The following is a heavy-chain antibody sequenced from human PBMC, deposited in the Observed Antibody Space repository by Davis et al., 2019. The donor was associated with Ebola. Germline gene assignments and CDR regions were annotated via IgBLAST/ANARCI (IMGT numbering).Heavy chain of an antibody. J-gene: IGHJ4*02. CDR2: IYHSGST. Sequence: SETLSLTCTVSGGSIRNYYWTWIRQPPGKGLEWIGHIYHSGSTNYNPPLKSRVTISVDTSKNQFSLKLSSVTAADTAVYYCARLEAVAGLDYWGQGTLVTVSS. D-gene: IGHD6-19*01. V-gene: IGHV4-59*08. CDR1: GGSIRNYY. CDR3: ARLEAVAGLDY.